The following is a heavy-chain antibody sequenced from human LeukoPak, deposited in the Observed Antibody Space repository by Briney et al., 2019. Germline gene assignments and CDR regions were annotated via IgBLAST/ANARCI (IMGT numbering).Heavy chain of an antibody. J-gene: IGHJ4*02. V-gene: IGHV3-30*04. CDR1: GFTLRTYA. CDR2: ISYDGSNT. Sequence: PGRSLRLSCAASGFTLRTYAMHWVRQAPGKGLEWVAVISYDGSNTYYADSVRGRFTISRDSSKNTLYLQMSSLRADDTAVYYCAIADFYGSGSHPPGGFDYWGQGTLVTVSS. D-gene: IGHD3-10*01. CDR3: AIADFYGSGSHPPGGFDY.